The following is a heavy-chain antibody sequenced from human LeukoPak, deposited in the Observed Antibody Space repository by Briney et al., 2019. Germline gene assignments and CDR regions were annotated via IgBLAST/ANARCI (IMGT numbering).Heavy chain of an antibody. CDR2: IYTSGST. D-gene: IGHD1-26*01. CDR1: GDSISSYY. CDR3: ARDCLFRSSQDY. V-gene: IGHV4-4*07. Sequence: SETLSLTCTVSGDSISSYYWSWIRQPAGKGLEWIGRIYTSGSTNYNPSLKSRVTMSVDTSKNQFSLKLSSVTAADTAVYYCARDCLFRSSQDYWGQGTLVTVSS. J-gene: IGHJ4*02.